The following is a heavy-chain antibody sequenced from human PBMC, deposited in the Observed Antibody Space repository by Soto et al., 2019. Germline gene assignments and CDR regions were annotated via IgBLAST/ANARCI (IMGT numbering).Heavy chain of an antibody. CDR2: MSSGGNYV. CDR3: ASDVSAQRWPSVGFDP. CDR1: GFPFSAYA. Sequence: EVQLVESGGGLVKPGGSLRLSCAASGFPFSAYALNWVRQAPGKGLEWVSSMSSGGNYVYYAGSVKGRFTISRDNAKTSLFLQMNRLRVEDTAVYYCASDVSAQRWPSVGFDPWGQGPLVTVSS. D-gene: IGHD4-17*01. J-gene: IGHJ5*02. V-gene: IGHV3-21*02.